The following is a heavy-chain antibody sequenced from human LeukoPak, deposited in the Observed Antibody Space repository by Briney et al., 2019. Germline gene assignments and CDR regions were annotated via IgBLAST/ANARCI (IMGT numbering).Heavy chain of an antibody. J-gene: IGHJ6*02. V-gene: IGHV4-31*03. CDR1: GGSISSGGNY. Sequence: PSETLSLTCTVSGGSISSGGNYWSWIRQNPGKGLKWIGYINYSGSTYYNPSLKSRVTISVDTSKNQFSLKLSSVTAADTAVYYCARNELISSNYYYYGMDVWGQGTTVTVSS. CDR2: INYSGST. CDR3: ARNELISSNYYYYGMDV.